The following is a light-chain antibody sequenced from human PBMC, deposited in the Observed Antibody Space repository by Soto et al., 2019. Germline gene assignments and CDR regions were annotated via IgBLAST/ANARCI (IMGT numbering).Light chain of an antibody. Sequence: QSVLTQPASVSGSPGQSITISCTGTSSDVGGYDYVSWYQQHPGKAPRLKIYDVSNRPSEVSNRFSGSKSGNTASLTISGLQAEDEADYYCSSYTSSGTRVFGGGTQLTVL. J-gene: IGLJ2*01. V-gene: IGLV2-14*01. CDR1: SSDVGGYDY. CDR3: SSYTSSGTRV. CDR2: DVS.